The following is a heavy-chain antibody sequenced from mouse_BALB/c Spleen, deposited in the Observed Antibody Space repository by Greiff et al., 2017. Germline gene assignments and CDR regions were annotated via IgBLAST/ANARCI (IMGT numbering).Heavy chain of an antibody. V-gene: IGHV5-6-2*01. CDR3: ARHGELLAAWFAY. Sequence: EVKLMESGGGLVKLGGSLKLSCAASGFTFSSYYMSWVRQTPEKRLELVAAINSNGGSTYYPDTVKGRFTISRDNAKNTLYLQMSSLKSEDTALYYCARHGELLAAWFAYWGQGTLVTVSA. J-gene: IGHJ3*01. CDR2: INSNGGST. D-gene: IGHD2-1*01. CDR1: GFTFSSYY.